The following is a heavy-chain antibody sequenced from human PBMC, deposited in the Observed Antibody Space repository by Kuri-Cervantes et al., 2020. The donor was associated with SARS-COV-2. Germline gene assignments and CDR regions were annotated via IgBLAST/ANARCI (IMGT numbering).Heavy chain of an antibody. V-gene: IGHV4-61*01. CDR1: GGSVSSGSCY. J-gene: IGHJ4*02. CDR2: INHSGST. Sequence: SETLSLTCTVSGGSVSSGSCYWSWIRQPPGKGLEWIGEINHSGSTNYNPSLKSRVTISVDTSKNQFSLKLSSVTAADTAVYYCARRGSSSLYRYWGQGTLVTVSS. D-gene: IGHD6-13*01. CDR3: ARRGSSSLYRY.